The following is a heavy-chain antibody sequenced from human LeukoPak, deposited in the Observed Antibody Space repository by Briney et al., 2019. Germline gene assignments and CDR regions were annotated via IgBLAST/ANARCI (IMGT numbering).Heavy chain of an antibody. V-gene: IGHV1-69*05. CDR2: IIPIFGTA. CDR1: GGTFSSYA. CDR3: ARGIFGVVDYYYYYMDV. Sequence: GASVKVSCKASGGTFSSYAISWVRQAPGQGLEWMGGIIPIFGTANYAQKFQGRVTITTDESTSTAYMELSSLRSEDTAVYYCARGIFGVVDYYYYYMDVWGTGTTVTVSS. J-gene: IGHJ6*03. D-gene: IGHD3-3*01.